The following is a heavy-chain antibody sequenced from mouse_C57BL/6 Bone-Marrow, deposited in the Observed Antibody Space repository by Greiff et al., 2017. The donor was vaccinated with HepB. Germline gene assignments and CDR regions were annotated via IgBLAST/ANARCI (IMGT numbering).Heavy chain of an antibody. V-gene: IGHV5-16*02. CDR1: GFTFSDYY. J-gene: IGHJ2*01. CDR2: INYDGSST. D-gene: IGHD1-1*01. Sequence: EVKLVESEGGLVQPGSSMKLSCTASGFTFSDYYMAWVRQVPEKGLEWVANINYDGSSTYYLDSLKSRFIISRDNAKNILYLQMSSLKSEDTAMYYCTRAPLYYGSSYDYWGQGTTLTVSS. CDR3: TRAPLYYGSSYDY.